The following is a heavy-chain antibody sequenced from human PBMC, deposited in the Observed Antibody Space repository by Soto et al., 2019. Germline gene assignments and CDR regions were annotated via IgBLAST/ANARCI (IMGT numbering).Heavy chain of an antibody. Sequence: SETLSLTCTVSGGSISSGGYYWSWIRQHPGKGLEWIGYIYYSGSTYYNPSLKSRVTISVDTSKNQFSLKLSSVTAADTAVYYCARSALIWVGFDYWGQGTLVTVSS. V-gene: IGHV4-31*03. CDR2: IYYSGST. CDR3: ARSALIWVGFDY. J-gene: IGHJ4*02. CDR1: GGSISSGGYY. D-gene: IGHD3-16*01.